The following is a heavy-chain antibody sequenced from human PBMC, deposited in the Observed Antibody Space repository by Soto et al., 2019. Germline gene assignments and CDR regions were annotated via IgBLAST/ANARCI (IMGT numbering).Heavy chain of an antibody. Sequence: PGESLKISCKGSGYSFTSYWISWVRQMPGKGLEWMGRIDPSDSYTNYSPSFQGHVTISADKSISTAYLQWSSLKASDTAMYYCARHPPWHIAVAGRLGYFDYWGKGTLVTVSS. CDR1: GYSFTSYW. D-gene: IGHD6-19*01. CDR2: IDPSDSYT. V-gene: IGHV5-10-1*01. CDR3: ARHPPWHIAVAGRLGYFDY. J-gene: IGHJ4*02.